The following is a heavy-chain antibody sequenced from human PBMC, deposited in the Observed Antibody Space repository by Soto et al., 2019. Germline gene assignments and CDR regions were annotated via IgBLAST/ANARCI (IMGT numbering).Heavy chain of an antibody. CDR3: PXAPLXXWNGVPEALEGLDY. V-gene: IGHV3-15*07. CDR2: IKSKTDGGTT. Sequence: XGSLRLSCAASGFTFSKAWMNWVLQAPWKGLEWVGRIKSKTDGGTTDYAAPVKGRFTISRDDSKNTLYLQMNSLKTEDTAVYYXPXAPLXXWNGVPEALEGLDYWGQGTLVPVSS. D-gene: IGHD1-1*01. CDR1: GFTFSKAW. J-gene: IGHJ4*02.